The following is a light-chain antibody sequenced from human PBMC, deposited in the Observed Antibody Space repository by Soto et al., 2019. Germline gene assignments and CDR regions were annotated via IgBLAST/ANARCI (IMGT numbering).Light chain of an antibody. J-gene: IGKJ4*01. CDR3: QQYNNWPLT. Sequence: EIVMTQSPVTLSVSPGEGVTLSCRASQSVYSNLAWYQQKPGQAPRLLIYDASARATDIPARFSGSGSGTDFTLTVSRLQSEDFAVYYCQQYNNWPLTFSGGTKVEIK. CDR1: QSVYSN. V-gene: IGKV3-15*01. CDR2: DAS.